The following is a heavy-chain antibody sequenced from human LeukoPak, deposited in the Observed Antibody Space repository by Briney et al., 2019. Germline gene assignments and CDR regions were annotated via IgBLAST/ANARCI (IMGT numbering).Heavy chain of an antibody. J-gene: IGHJ4*02. D-gene: IGHD7-27*01. CDR2: IFYSGST. V-gene: IGHV4-39*01. Sequence: SETVSLTCTLSGGSVSSSSYCWGWIRQSPGKGLEWIGSIFYSGSTYYSSSLRSRVTISVDTSKNQFSLKLSSVTAADTAVYYCASSKWGSVMQLDYWGQGTLVTVSS. CDR3: ASSKWGSVMQLDY. CDR1: GGSVSSSSYC.